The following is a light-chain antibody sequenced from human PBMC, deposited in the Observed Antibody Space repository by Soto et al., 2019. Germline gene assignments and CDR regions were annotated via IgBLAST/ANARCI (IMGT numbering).Light chain of an antibody. CDR2: GNS. CDR3: QSFDSSLSAVV. V-gene: IGLV1-40*01. Sequence: QSVLTQPPSVSGPPGQRVTLSCTGSSSNIGAGYDVHWYQQLPGTAPKLLIYGNSNRPSGIPDRFSGSKSGTSASLAITGLQAEDEADYYGQSFDSSLSAVVFGGGTELTVL. J-gene: IGLJ2*01. CDR1: SSNIGAGYD.